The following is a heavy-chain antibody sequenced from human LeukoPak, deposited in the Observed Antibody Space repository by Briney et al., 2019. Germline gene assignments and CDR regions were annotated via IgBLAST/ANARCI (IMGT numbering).Heavy chain of an antibody. J-gene: IGHJ3*02. D-gene: IGHD6-13*01. CDR1: SGSISTSNYY. Sequence: PSETLSLTCTVSSGSISTSNYYWGWVRQPPGKALEWIGNIFYSGSTYYGPSLKSRVTISLDTSRNQFSLKLNSVTAADTAVYYCARGVAAAGLGAFDIWGQGTMVTVSS. CDR3: ARGVAAAGLGAFDI. CDR2: IFYSGST. V-gene: IGHV4-39*07.